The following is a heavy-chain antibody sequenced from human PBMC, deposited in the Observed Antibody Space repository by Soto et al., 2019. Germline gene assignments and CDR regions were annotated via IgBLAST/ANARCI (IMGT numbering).Heavy chain of an antibody. J-gene: IGHJ4*02. CDR3: ARLDGYGGYWYYFDY. V-gene: IGHV4-59*08. Sequence: SETLSLTCTVSGGSISSYYWSWIRQPPGKGLEWIGYIYYSGSTNYNPSLKSRVTISVDTSKNQFSLKLSSVTAADTAVYYCARLDGYGGYWYYFDYWGQGTLVTVSS. D-gene: IGHD4-17*01. CDR1: GGSISSYY. CDR2: IYYSGST.